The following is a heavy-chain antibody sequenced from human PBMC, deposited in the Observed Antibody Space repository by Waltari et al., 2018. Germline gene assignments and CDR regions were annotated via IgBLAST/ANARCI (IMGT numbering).Heavy chain of an antibody. CDR3: TRGGNYDFWSHRPFVDP. D-gene: IGHD3-3*01. V-gene: IGHV4-34*01. Sequence: QVQLQQWGAGLLGPSETLSLTCAVYGASFIAYYWGWVRQPPGKGLEWIGQIRHPGSTNYNPSLKSRVTISIDTPRSQFSLRLSSVTAADTALYFCTRGGNYDFWSHRPFVDPWGQGTLVTVSS. J-gene: IGHJ5*02. CDR2: IRHPGST. CDR1: GASFIAYY.